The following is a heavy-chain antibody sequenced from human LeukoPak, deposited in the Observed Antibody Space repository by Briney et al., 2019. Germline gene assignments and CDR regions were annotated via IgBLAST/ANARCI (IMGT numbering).Heavy chain of an antibody. Sequence: GGSLRLSCAASGFTFSSYSMNWVRQAPGKGLEWVSSISSSSSYIYYADSVKGRFTISRDNSKNTLYLQMNSLRAEDTAVYYCAKDGGLWVSAHWGDSWGRGTLVTVSS. V-gene: IGHV3-21*04. J-gene: IGHJ4*02. D-gene: IGHD7-27*01. CDR2: ISSSSSYI. CDR3: AKDGGLWVSAHWGDS. CDR1: GFTFSSYS.